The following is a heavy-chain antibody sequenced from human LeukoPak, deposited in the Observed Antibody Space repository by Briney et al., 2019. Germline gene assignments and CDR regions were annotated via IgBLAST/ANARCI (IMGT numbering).Heavy chain of an antibody. J-gene: IGHJ4*02. V-gene: IGHV3-48*01. CDR2: ISSSSSTI. Sequence: GGSLRLSCAASGFTFSSYGMNWVRQAPGKGLEWVSYISSSSSTIYYADSVKGRFTISRDNAKNSLYLQMNSLRAEDTAVYYCAKAPDQLQRSDFDYWGLGTLVTVSS. D-gene: IGHD5-24*01. CDR1: GFTFSSYG. CDR3: AKAPDQLQRSDFDY.